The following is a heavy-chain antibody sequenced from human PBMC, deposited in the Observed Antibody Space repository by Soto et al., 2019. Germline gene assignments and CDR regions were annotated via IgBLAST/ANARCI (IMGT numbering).Heavy chain of an antibody. V-gene: IGHV1-69*05. CDR3: ARSRNSAVADSFDF. CDR1: GGTFSGHG. CDR2: IMPTFGSA. J-gene: IGHJ4*02. D-gene: IGHD1-26*01. Sequence: ASVNVSCKASGGTFSGHGIAWVRQVPGQGLEWMGGIMPTFGSATYAPKFQGRVTISTDKSTSTAYMELSSLRDDDSAMYYCARSRNSAVADSFDFWGQGTLVTVSS.